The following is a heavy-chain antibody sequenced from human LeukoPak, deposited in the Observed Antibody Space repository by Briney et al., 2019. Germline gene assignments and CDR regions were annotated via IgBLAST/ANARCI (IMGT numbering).Heavy chain of an antibody. CDR2: IGAGGTFT. CDR1: GFTFSSYA. V-gene: IGHV3-23*01. J-gene: IGHJ4*02. CDR3: AKPKDNSLYCFDY. Sequence: PGGSLRLSCTASGFTFSSYAMNWVRQAPGKGLEWVSGIGAGGTFTYYADSVKGRFTIFRDNSRNTLYLQMNSLRADDTAVYYCAKPKDNSLYCFDYWGQGTLVTVSS. D-gene: IGHD1-20*01.